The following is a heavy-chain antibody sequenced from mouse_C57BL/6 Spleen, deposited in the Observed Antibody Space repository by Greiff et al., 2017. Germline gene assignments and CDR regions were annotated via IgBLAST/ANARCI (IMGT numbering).Heavy chain of an antibody. CDR2: IDPETGGT. J-gene: IGHJ4*01. CDR1: GYTFTDYE. CDR3: TRSPSNWSYAMDY. Sequence: VQLQQSGAELVRPGASVTLSCKASGYTFTDYEMHWVKQTPVHGLEWIGAIDPETGGTAYNQKFKGKAILTADKSSSTAYMELRSLTSEDSAVYYCTRSPSNWSYAMDYWGQGTSVTVAS. V-gene: IGHV1-15*01. D-gene: IGHD4-1*01.